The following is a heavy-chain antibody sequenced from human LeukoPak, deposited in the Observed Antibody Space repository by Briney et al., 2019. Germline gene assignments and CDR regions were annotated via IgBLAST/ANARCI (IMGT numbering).Heavy chain of an antibody. J-gene: IGHJ5*02. V-gene: IGHV4-59*01. CDR1: GGSISSYY. CDR2: IYYSGST. D-gene: IGHD3-22*01. Sequence: SETLSLTCTVSGGSISSYYWSWIRQPPGKGLEWIGYIYYSGSTNYNPSLKSRVTISVDTSKNQFSLKLSSVTAADTAVNYCARITMIGNWFDPWGQGTLVTVSS. CDR3: ARITMIGNWFDP.